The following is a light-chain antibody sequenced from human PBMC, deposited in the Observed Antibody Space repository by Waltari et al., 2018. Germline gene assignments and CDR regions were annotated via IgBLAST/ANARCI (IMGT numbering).Light chain of an antibody. Sequence: EIVLTQSPGTLSLSPGERATLSCRASQSVSSNYLAWYQQKPGQAPRLLIYGASSRATGIPDRFSGSGSGTDFTLTISRLEPGDFAVYYCQQYGSSPPTFGQGTRVETK. J-gene: IGKJ1*01. CDR2: GAS. CDR3: QQYGSSPPT. CDR1: QSVSSNY. V-gene: IGKV3-20*01.